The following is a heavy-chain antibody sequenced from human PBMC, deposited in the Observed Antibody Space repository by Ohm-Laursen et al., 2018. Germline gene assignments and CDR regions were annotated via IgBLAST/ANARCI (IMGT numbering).Heavy chain of an antibody. CDR1: GFTVSNNY. CDR3: ARSIKDYGDYG. J-gene: IGHJ4*02. V-gene: IGHV3-53*01. D-gene: IGHD4-17*01. Sequence: SLRLSCSASGFTVSNNYMSWVRQAPGKGLEWVSVIYSGGGTNYADSVKGQFTISRDNSKNTLYLQMNSLRAEDTAVYYCARSIKDYGDYGWGQGTLVTVSP. CDR2: IYSGGGT.